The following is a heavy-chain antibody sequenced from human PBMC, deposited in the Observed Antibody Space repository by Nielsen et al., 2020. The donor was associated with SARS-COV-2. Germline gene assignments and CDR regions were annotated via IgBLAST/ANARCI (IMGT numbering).Heavy chain of an antibody. Sequence: SETLSLTCTVSGGSISSGDYYWSWIRQPPGKGLEWIGYIYYSGSTYYNPSLKSRVTISVDTSKNQFSLKLSSVTAADTAVYYCARVGSNQGTWFDYWGQGTLVTVSS. D-gene: IGHD1-26*01. CDR2: IYYSGST. CDR1: GGSISSGDYY. J-gene: IGHJ4*02. V-gene: IGHV4-30-4*01. CDR3: ARVGSNQGTWFDY.